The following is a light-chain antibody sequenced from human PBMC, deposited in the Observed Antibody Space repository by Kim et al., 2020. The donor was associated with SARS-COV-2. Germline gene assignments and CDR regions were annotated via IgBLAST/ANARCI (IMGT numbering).Light chain of an antibody. V-gene: IGKV3-20*01. Sequence: SSPGERVALACRTSQNISANYLAWYQHKAGQAPRLPMFAASSRATGVPDRFSGSGSGTDFTLTISRLETEDFALYYCQLYDDSMYTFGQGTKLEI. CDR3: QLYDDSMYT. J-gene: IGKJ2*01. CDR1: QNISANY. CDR2: AAS.